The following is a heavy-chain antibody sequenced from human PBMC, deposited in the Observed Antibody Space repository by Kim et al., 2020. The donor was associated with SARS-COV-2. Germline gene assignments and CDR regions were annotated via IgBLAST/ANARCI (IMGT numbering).Heavy chain of an antibody. V-gene: IGHV1-46*01. CDR2: INPSGGST. D-gene: IGHD3-22*01. J-gene: IGHJ4*02. CDR1: GYTFTSYY. Sequence: ASVKVSCKASGYTFTSYYMHWVRQAPGQGLEWMGIINPSGGSTSYAQKFQGRVTMTRDTSTSTVYMELSSLRSEDTAVYYCARDRFWSYYYDSSGYYYFDYWGQGTLVTVSS. CDR3: ARDRFWSYYYDSSGYYYFDY.